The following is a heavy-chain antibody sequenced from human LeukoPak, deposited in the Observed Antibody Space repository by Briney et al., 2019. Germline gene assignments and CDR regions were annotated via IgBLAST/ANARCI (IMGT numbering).Heavy chain of an antibody. J-gene: IGHJ6*02. CDR3: ARGEHVVVGTSISRGIYGMNV. Sequence: GRSLRLSCAASGLNFNNYAMHWVRQAPGKGLEWVALIWYDGNKKYYADSVKGRFTISRDNSKSTVYLQMNSLRVEDTAVYYCARGEHVVVGTSISRGIYGMNVWGQGTTVTVSS. D-gene: IGHD2-21*02. CDR1: GLNFNNYA. CDR2: IWYDGNKK. V-gene: IGHV3-33*01.